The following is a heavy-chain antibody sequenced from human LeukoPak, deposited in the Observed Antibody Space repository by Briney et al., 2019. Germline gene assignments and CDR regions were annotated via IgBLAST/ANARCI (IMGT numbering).Heavy chain of an antibody. CDR3: AKDYSSSWMYYFDY. CDR1: GYTFSSYS. Sequence: GGSLRLSCAASGYTFSSYSMNWVRQAPGKGLEWVSSISSSSSYIYYADSVKSRFTISRDNAKNSLYLQMNSLRAEDTAVYYCAKDYSSSWMYYFDYWGQGTLVTVSS. D-gene: IGHD6-13*01. J-gene: IGHJ4*02. V-gene: IGHV3-21*01. CDR2: ISSSSSYI.